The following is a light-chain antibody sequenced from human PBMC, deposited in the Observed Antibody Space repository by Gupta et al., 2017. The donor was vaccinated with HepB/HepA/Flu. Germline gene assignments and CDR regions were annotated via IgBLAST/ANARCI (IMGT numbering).Light chain of an antibody. Sequence: EIVLTQSPATLSLSPGERATLSCRASQTISTYLAWYQQKPGQAPRLLIYDASNRATGIPARFSGSGAGTDFTLTISRREPEDFAVYYWQQRSSEFTFGHGTKVDFK. J-gene: IGKJ3*01. CDR1: QTISTY. CDR2: DAS. CDR3: QQRSSEFT. V-gene: IGKV3-11*01.